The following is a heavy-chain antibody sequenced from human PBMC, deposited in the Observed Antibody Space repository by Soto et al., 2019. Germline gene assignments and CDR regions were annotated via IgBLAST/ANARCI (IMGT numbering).Heavy chain of an antibody. D-gene: IGHD4-17*01. J-gene: IGHJ3*02. CDR3: GKDKDYGDYVGAFDI. CDR2: ISYDGSNK. Sequence: QVQLVEAGGGVVQPGRSLRLSCAASGFTFSSYGMHWVRQAPGKGLEWVAVISYDGSNKYYADSVKGRFTISRDNSKNTLYLQMNSLRAEETAVYYCGKDKDYGDYVGAFDIWGQGTMVTVSS. V-gene: IGHV3-30*18. CDR1: GFTFSSYG.